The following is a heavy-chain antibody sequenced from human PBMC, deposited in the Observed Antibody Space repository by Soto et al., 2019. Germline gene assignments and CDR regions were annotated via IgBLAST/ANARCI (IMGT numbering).Heavy chain of an antibody. CDR1: GGTFSSYA. J-gene: IGHJ6*02. D-gene: IGHD6-19*01. Sequence: QVQLVQSGAEVKKPGSSVKVSCKASGGTFSSYAINWVRQAPGQGLEWMGGIIPIFGTADYAQKFQGRVTITADESTSTAYMELRSLRSEDPAVDSCARAVAGGVYYDDGMDAWGQGTTVTVSS. CDR3: ARAVAGGVYYDDGMDA. V-gene: IGHV1-69*12. CDR2: IIPIFGTA.